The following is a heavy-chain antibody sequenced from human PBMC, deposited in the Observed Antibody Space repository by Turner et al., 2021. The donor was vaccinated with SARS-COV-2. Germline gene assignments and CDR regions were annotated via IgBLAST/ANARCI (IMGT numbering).Heavy chain of an antibody. V-gene: IGHV3-53*02. CDR2: IYSGGPP. Sequence: EVQLVETGGGLSQPVGSLRLSCAASGFTVSSNYMSWVRQAPGKGLEWVSLIYSGGPPFNADSVKGRFTVSRDNSKNTMYLQMNNLRAEDTAMYYCARDNPLGGMDVWGQGTTVTVSS. CDR3: ARDNPLGGMDV. J-gene: IGHJ6*02. CDR1: GFTVSSNY.